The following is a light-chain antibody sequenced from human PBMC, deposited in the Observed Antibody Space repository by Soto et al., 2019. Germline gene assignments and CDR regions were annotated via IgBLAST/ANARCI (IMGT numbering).Light chain of an antibody. V-gene: IGLV2-23*01. CDR1: SSDFGTYNL. CDR3: CSYAATFSV. CDR2: EGT. Sequence: QSALTQPASVSGSPGQSITISCTGKSSDFGTYNLVSWYQQYPGKAPKLIIYEGTTRPSGVSYRFSGSKSGNTASLTISGLQAEDEADYFCCSYAATFSVFGGGTKVTVL. J-gene: IGLJ3*02.